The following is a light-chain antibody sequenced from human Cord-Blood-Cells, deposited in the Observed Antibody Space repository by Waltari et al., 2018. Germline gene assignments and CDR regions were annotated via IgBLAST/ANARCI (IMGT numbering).Light chain of an antibody. CDR2: AAS. J-gene: IGKJ4*01. CDR1: QGISSY. CDR3: QQLNSYPRT. Sequence: DIQLTKPPSFLSASVGDRVTITCRASQGISSYLACYQQKPGKAPKLLIYAASTLQSGVPSRFSGSGSGTECTLTISSLQPEEFATYYCQQLNSYPRTFGGGTKVEIK. V-gene: IGKV1-9*01.